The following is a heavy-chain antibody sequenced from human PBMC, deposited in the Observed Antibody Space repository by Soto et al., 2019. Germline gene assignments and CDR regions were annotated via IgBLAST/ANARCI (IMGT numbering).Heavy chain of an antibody. Sequence: SQTLSLTCTVSGGSVDSNRYYWAWIRQPPGKGLEWIGSIFYTGSTYYSPSLKGRLIISVDPSKNQFSLKLTSVTAADMAMYYCARQGGGYYYYGMDVRGQGTTGTVAS. D-gene: IGHD3-16*01. V-gene: IGHV4-39*01. CDR1: GGSVDSNRYY. CDR3: ARQGGGYYYYGMDV. CDR2: IFYTGST. J-gene: IGHJ6*02.